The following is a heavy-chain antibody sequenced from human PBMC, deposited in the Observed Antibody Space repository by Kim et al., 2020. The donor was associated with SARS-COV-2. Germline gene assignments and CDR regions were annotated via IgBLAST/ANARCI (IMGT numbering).Heavy chain of an antibody. CDR3: TARLDF. CDR1: GFTFSSYS. V-gene: IGHV3-48*04. Sequence: GGSLRLSCAASGFTFSSYSISWVRQTPGKGLERISYISSSGTTTYYTDSVKGRFTISRDNAKNSVYLQMNSLRAEYTAVYYCTARLDFWGQGALVFVSS. CDR2: ISSSGTTT. J-gene: IGHJ4*02.